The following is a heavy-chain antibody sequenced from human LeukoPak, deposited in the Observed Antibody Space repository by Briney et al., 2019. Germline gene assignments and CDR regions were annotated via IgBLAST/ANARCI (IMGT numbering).Heavy chain of an antibody. D-gene: IGHD6-19*01. V-gene: IGHV1-2*02. Sequence: ASVKVSCKASGYTFTGYYMHWVRQAPGQGLEWMGWINPNSGGTNYAQKFQGRVTMTRDTSTSTVYMELSSLRSEDTAVYYCARPARGSEQWLPLDYWGQGTLVTVSS. CDR2: INPNSGGT. J-gene: IGHJ4*02. CDR3: ARPARGSEQWLPLDY. CDR1: GYTFTGYY.